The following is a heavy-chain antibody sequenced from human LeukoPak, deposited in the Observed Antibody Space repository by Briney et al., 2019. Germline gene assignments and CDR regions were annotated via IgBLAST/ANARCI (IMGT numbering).Heavy chain of an antibody. J-gene: IGHJ6*02. V-gene: IGHV3-64*01. CDR1: GFTFSSYA. D-gene: IGHD4-17*01. CDR2: ISSNGGST. CDR3: ARGSDGVVYSGMDV. Sequence: PGGSLRLSCAASGFTFSSYAMHWVRQAPGKGLEYVSAISSNGGSTYYANSVKGRSTISRDNPKNTLYLQMGSLRAEDMAVYYCARGSDGVVYSGMDVWGQGTTVTVSS.